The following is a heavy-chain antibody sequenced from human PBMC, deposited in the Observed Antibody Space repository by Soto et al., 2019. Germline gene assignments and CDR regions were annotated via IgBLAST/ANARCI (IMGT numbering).Heavy chain of an antibody. J-gene: IGHJ3*02. CDR3: AREETDTAYDAFDI. D-gene: IGHD3-9*01. CDR2: INAGNGNT. V-gene: IGHV1-3*01. Sequence: ASVKVSCKASGYTFTSYAMHWVRQAPGQRLEWMGWINAGNGNTKYSQKFQGRVTITRDTSASTAYMELSSLRSEDTAVYYCAREETDTAYDAFDIWGQGTMVTVS. CDR1: GYTFTSYA.